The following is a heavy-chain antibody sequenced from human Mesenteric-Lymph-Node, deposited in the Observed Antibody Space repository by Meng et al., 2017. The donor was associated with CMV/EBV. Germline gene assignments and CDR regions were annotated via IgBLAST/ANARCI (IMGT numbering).Heavy chain of an antibody. CDR2: IHHTGST. CDR3: ARGGDYGDPHLAY. V-gene: IGHV4-34*01. Sequence: GSLRLSCAAYGGSVSAYYWSWIRQPPGKGLEWIGEIHHTGSTNYNPSLMSRVTISLDSSKKQFSLKLDSVTAADTGVYYCARGGDYGDPHLAYWGQGTLVTVSS. D-gene: IGHD4-17*01. J-gene: IGHJ4*02. CDR1: GGSVSAYY.